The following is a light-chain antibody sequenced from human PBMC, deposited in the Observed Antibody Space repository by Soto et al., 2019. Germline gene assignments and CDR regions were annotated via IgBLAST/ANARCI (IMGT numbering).Light chain of an antibody. J-gene: IGLJ3*02. Sequence: QSALTQPPSASGSPGQSVTISCTGTSSDVGGYNYVSWYQQYPGRAPKLLLYEVTKRPSGVPDRFSGSKSGNTASLTVSGLQAEEEADYYCSSYAASNNFYFVFGGGTKLTVL. CDR2: EVT. CDR3: SSYAASNNFYFV. CDR1: SSDVGGYNY. V-gene: IGLV2-8*01.